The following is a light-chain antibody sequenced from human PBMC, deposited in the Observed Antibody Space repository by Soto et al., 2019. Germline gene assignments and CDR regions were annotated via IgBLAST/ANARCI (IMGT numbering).Light chain of an antibody. CDR2: AAS. V-gene: IGKV1-39*01. CDR1: QTISSW. Sequence: DIQMTQSPSTLSSSVGDRVTITCRASQTISSWLAWYQQKPGKAPELLIFAASSLQSGVPSRFSGSGSGTDFTLTISSLQPEDFATYYCQQSGDTPPWTFGQGTKVDIK. J-gene: IGKJ1*01. CDR3: QQSGDTPPWT.